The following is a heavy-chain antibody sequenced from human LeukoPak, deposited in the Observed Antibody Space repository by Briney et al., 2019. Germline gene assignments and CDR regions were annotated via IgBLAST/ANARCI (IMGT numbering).Heavy chain of an antibody. J-gene: IGHJ5*02. CDR3: ARHRRYYYGSGSPRGGWFDP. D-gene: IGHD3-10*01. V-gene: IGHV4-38-2*02. CDR1: GYSISSGYY. Sequence: SETLSLTCTVSGYSISSGYYWGWIRQPPGKGLEWIGEINHSGSTNYNPSLKSRVTISVDTSKNQFSLKLSSVTAADTAVYYCARHRRYYYGSGSPRGGWFDPWGQGTLVTVSS. CDR2: INHSGST.